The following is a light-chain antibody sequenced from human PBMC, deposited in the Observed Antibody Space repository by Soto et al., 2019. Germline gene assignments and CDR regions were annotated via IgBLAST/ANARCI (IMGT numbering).Light chain of an antibody. CDR2: GAS. V-gene: IGKV3-20*01. Sequence: ILLTQSPGTLSLSAGERATLSCRASQSVSKNYLAWYQQKPGQAPRLLIYGASSRATGIPDRFSGSGSGTDFTLTISRLEPEDFAVYYCQQYGSSGTFGQGTKVDIK. CDR1: QSVSKNY. J-gene: IGKJ1*01. CDR3: QQYGSSGT.